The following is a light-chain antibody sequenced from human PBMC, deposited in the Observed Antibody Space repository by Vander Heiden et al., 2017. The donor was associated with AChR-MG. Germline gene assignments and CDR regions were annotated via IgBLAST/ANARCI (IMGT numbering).Light chain of an antibody. CDR1: QSISTW. CDR2: KAS. V-gene: IGKV1-5*03. CDR3: QQYHSYSWT. Sequence: DIQMTQSPSTLSAYAGDIVTITCRASQSISTWLAWYQQKPGKAPKLLIYKASSLESGVPSRFSGSGSGTEFSLTISSLQPDDLATYYCQQYHSYSWTFGQGTKVEIK. J-gene: IGKJ1*01.